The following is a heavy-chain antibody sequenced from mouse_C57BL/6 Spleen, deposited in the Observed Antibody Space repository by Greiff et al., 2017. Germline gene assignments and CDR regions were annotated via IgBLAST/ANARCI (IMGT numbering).Heavy chain of an antibody. V-gene: IGHV1-50*01. CDR2: IDPSDSYT. CDR3: AKERISDYDYDGGY. J-gene: IGHJ2*01. CDR1: GYTFTSYW. Sequence: QVQLQQPGAELVKPGASVKLSCKASGYTFTSYWMQWVKQRPGQGLEWIGEIDPSDSYTNYNQKFKGKATLTVDTSSSTAYMQLSSLTSEDSAVYYCAKERISDYDYDGGYWGQGTTLTVSS. D-gene: IGHD2-4*01.